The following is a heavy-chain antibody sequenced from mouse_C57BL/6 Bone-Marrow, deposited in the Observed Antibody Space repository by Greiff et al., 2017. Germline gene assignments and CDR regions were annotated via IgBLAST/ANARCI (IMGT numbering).Heavy chain of an antibody. CDR2: FHPYNDDT. CDR3: ARGCNYGEYDIDY. Sequence: QVQLQQSGAELVKPGASVKMSCKASGYTFTTYPIEWMKQNHGQSLAWIGNFHPYNDDTKYNEKFKGKATLTVEKSSSTVYMELSRVTSDDSAVYYCARGCNYGEYDIDYWGQGTTRTVSS. D-gene: IGHD2-14*01. V-gene: IGHV1-47*01. J-gene: IGHJ2*01. CDR1: GYTFTTYP.